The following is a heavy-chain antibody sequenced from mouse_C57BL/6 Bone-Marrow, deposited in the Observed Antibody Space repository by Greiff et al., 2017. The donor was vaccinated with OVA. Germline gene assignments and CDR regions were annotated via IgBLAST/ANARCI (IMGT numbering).Heavy chain of an antibody. V-gene: IGHV5-6*02. CDR2: ISSGGSYT. Sequence: EVKLEESGGDLVKPGGSLKLSCAASGFTFSSYGMSWVRQTPDKRLEWVATISSGGSYTYYPDSVKGRFTISRDNAKNTLYLQMSSLKSEDTAMYYCARHGGYYGNYEAWFAYWGQGTLVTVSA. CDR3: ARHGGYYGNYEAWFAY. CDR1: GFTFSSYG. D-gene: IGHD2-1*01. J-gene: IGHJ3*01.